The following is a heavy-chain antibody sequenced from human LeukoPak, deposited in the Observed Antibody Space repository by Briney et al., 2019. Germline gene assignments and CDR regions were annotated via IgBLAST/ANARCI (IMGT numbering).Heavy chain of an antibody. D-gene: IGHD6-19*01. V-gene: IGHV1-18*01. CDR1: GYTFTSYG. CDR2: ISAYNGNT. CDR3: ARVLTTIAAVAGTGPSIDY. J-gene: IGHJ4*02. Sequence: ASVKLSCKASGYTFTSYGISWVRQAPGQGLEWMGWISAYNGNTNYAQKLQGRVTMTTDTSTSTAYMELRSLRSDDTAVYDCARVLTTIAAVAGTGPSIDYWGQGTLVTVSS.